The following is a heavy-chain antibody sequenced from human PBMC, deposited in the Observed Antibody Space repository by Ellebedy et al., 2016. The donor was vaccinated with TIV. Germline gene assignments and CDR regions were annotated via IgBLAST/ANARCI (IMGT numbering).Heavy chain of an antibody. Sequence: GESLKISCAVSGFPFSRYWMSWVRQAPEKGLEWVANIKQDGSEKDYVDSVKGRFTISRDNAKNSLYLQMNSLRAEDTALYYCARRIVGATRGWFDPWGQGTLVTVSS. V-gene: IGHV3-7*03. CDR1: GFPFSRYW. D-gene: IGHD1-26*01. CDR3: ARRIVGATRGWFDP. J-gene: IGHJ5*02. CDR2: IKQDGSEK.